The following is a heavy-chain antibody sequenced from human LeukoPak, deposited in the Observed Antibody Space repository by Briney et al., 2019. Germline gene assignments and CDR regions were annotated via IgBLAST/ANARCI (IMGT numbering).Heavy chain of an antibody. CDR1: GGSLSGYS. CDR3: ARVYVTVVRGRWFDP. Sequence: SETLSLTCAVYGGSLSGYSWTWIRQPPGKGLEWIGEIDHSGSTNYNASLTSRVIISADTSQNQFSLKLTSVTVADTAVYYCARVYVTVVRGRWFDPWGQGTLVTVSS. J-gene: IGHJ5*02. CDR2: IDHSGST. D-gene: IGHD3-10*01. V-gene: IGHV4-34*01.